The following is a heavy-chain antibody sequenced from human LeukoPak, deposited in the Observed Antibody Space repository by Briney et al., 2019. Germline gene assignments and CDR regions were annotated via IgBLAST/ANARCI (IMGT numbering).Heavy chain of an antibody. Sequence: ASVKVSCKASGYTFSSYDINWVRQATGQGLEWMGWMNPNSGNTGYAQRSQGRVTMTRNTSISTAYMELSSLRSEATAVYYCARFNARGQRVNSFHGMDVWGQGTTVTVSS. CDR1: GYTFSSYD. J-gene: IGHJ6*02. CDR2: MNPNSGNT. CDR3: ARFNARGQRVNSFHGMDV. D-gene: IGHD2-21*01. V-gene: IGHV1-8*01.